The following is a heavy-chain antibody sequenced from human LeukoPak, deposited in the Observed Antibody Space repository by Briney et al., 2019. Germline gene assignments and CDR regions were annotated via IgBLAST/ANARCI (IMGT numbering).Heavy chain of an antibody. Sequence: PGGSLRLSCAASGFTFSSYGMHWVRQAPGKGLEWVAVISYDGSNKYYADSVKGRFTISRDNSKNTLYLQMNSLRAEDTAVYYCVRLVVGVAATYGVDYWGQGTLVTVSS. CDR3: VRLVVGVAATYGVDY. CDR1: GFTFSSYG. J-gene: IGHJ4*02. V-gene: IGHV3-30*19. D-gene: IGHD2-15*01. CDR2: ISYDGSNK.